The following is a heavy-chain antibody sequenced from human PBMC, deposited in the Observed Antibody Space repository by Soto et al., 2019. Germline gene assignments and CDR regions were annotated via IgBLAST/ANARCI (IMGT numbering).Heavy chain of an antibody. CDR3: ARVVGFFGGDAGY. CDR1: GYTFTEFD. Sequence: QVLLVQSGADVKKPGASVKVSCKTSGYTFTEFDSHWVRRAPGQGLEWLVLMNNNTINTSYAQKFQGRVTMRGDTSISTSYMALSRLSSEDSAVYYCARVVGFFGGDAGYWGQGTMVTVSS. J-gene: IGHJ4*02. CDR2: MNNNTINT. V-gene: IGHV1-8*01. D-gene: IGHD3-3*01.